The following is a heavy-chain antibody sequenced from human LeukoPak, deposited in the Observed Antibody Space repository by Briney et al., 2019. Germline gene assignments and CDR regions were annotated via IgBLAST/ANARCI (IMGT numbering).Heavy chain of an antibody. CDR3: ARDGDPFDY. J-gene: IGHJ4*02. CDR1: GGSFSGYY. D-gene: IGHD4-17*01. V-gene: IGHV4-34*01. Sequence: SETLSLTCAVYGGSFSGYYWSWIRQPPGKGLEWIGEINHSGSTNYNPSLKSRVTISVGTSKNQFSLKLSSVTAADTAVYYCARDGDPFDYWGQGTLVTVSS. CDR2: INHSGST.